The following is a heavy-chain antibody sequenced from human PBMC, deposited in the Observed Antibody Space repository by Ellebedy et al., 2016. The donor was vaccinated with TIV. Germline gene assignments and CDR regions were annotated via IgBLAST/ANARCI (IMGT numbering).Heavy chain of an antibody. CDR2: ITYDGSSQ. V-gene: IGHV3-30*03. D-gene: IGHD3-10*01. Sequence: GGSLRLSXAASGFTFSTNVMHWVRQAPGKGLEWVADITYDGSSQWYLDSVKGRFTVSRDNSKNMLYLQMNSLRPEDTAVYYCAREVTRYYFGSGIVWGQGTLVTVSS. CDR3: AREVTRYYFGSGIV. CDR1: GFTFSTNV. J-gene: IGHJ4*02.